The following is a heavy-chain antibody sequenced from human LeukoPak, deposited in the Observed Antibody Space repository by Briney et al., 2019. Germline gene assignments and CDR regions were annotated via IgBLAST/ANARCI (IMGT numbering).Heavy chain of an antibody. V-gene: IGHV1-8*02. D-gene: IGHD3-9*01. CDR1: GGAFSSYA. CDR3: ARGPLYYDILTGSDY. J-gene: IGHJ4*02. CDR2: MNPNSGNT. Sequence: GSSVKVSCKASGGAFSSYAINWVRQATGQGLEWMGWMNPNSGNTGYAQKFQGRVTMTRNTSISTAYMELSSLRSEDTAVYYCARGPLYYDILTGSDYWGQGTLVTVSS.